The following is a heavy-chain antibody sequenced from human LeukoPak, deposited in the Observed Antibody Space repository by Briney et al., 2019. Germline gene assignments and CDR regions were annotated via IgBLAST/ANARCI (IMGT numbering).Heavy chain of an antibody. D-gene: IGHD3-22*01. CDR3: AKEWGITMIVVVITGYDY. CDR1: GGSISSYY. Sequence: PSETLSLTCTVSGGSISSYYWSWIRQPPGKGLEWVSAISGSGGSTYYADSVKGRFTISRDNSKNTLYLQMNSLRAEDTAIYYCAKEWGITMIVVVITGYDYWGQGTLVTVSS. J-gene: IGHJ4*02. V-gene: IGHV3-23*01. CDR2: ISGSGGST.